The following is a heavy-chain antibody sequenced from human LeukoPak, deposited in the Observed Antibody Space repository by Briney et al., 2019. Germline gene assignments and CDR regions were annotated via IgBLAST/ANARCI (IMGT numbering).Heavy chain of an antibody. J-gene: IGHJ4*02. Sequence: PGGSLRLSCAASGFTFSSYNMNWVRQAPGKGLEWVSSISRTSSYIYYADSVKGRFTISRDNAQNSLYLQMNSLRAEDTAVYFCVRDGDDFNFDYWGQGSLVTVSS. D-gene: IGHD5-24*01. V-gene: IGHV3-21*01. CDR3: VRDGDDFNFDY. CDR2: ISRTSSYI. CDR1: GFTFSSYN.